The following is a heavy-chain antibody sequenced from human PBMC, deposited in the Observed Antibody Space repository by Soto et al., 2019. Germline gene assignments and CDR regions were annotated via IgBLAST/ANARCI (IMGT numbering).Heavy chain of an antibody. CDR1: GGSISSYY. CDR3: ARALKYDFWSGYSWFDH. CDR2: IYYSGST. Sequence: SETLSLTCTVSGGSISSYYWSWIRQPPGKGLEWMGYIYYSGSTNYNPSLKSRVTISVDTSKNQFSLKLSSVTAADTAVYYCARALKYDFWSGYSWFDHWGQGTLVTVSS. V-gene: IGHV4-59*01. J-gene: IGHJ5*02. D-gene: IGHD3-3*01.